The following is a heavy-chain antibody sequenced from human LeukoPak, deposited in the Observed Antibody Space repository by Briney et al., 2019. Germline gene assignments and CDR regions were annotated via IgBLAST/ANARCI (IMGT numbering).Heavy chain of an antibody. Sequence: PGGSLRLSCAASGFTFSSYGMHWVRQAPGKGLEWVAVISYDGSDKYYADSVKGRFTTSRDNSKNTLYLQMNSLRAEDTAVYYCAKDLVGAFDYWGQGTLVTVSS. D-gene: IGHD1-26*01. CDR3: AKDLVGAFDY. CDR2: ISYDGSDK. CDR1: GFTFSSYG. V-gene: IGHV3-30*18. J-gene: IGHJ4*02.